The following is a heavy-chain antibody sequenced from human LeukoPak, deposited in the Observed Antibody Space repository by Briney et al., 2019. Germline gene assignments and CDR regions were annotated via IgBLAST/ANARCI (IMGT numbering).Heavy chain of an antibody. V-gene: IGHV3-23*01. CDR3: ASHKKTFSDSSGNY. J-gene: IGHJ4*02. CDR1: GFAFTTYA. D-gene: IGHD3-22*01. Sequence: GGSLRLSCAASGFAFTTYAMSWVRQAPGKGLKLVSSISASGGSAYYADSVKGRFTISRDNSRNTVYLQMNSLRAEDTAVYFCASHKKTFSDSSGNYWGQGTLVTVSS. CDR2: ISASGGSA.